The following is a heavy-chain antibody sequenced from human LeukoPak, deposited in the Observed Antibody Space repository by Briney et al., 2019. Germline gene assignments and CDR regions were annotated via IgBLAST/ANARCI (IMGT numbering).Heavy chain of an antibody. CDR1: GGSISSYY. CDR3: ARLGDSTSRLYYFDY. Sequence: SSESLCLTCTVSGGSISSYYWSWIRQPPGKGLEWIGYISYSGSTYYNPSLKSRVTISVDTSKSQFSLKLSSVTAADTAVYYCARLGDSTSRLYYFDYWGQGTLVTVSS. D-gene: IGHD6-6*01. CDR2: ISYSGST. J-gene: IGHJ4*02. V-gene: IGHV4-59*08.